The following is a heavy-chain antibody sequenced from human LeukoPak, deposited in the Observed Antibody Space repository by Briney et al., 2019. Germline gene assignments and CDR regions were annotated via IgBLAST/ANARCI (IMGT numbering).Heavy chain of an antibody. CDR3: ARDAYYYDTGGYYVTDY. Sequence: SETLSLTCTVSGGSISSYYWSWIRQPAGKGLEWIGRVYSSGDTYYNPSLNSRVTMSVDTSNNQFSLRLRSVTAADTAIYYCARDAYYYDTGGYYVTDYWGQGTLVTVPS. J-gene: IGHJ4*02. CDR2: VYSSGDT. V-gene: IGHV4-4*07. CDR1: GGSISSYY. D-gene: IGHD3-22*01.